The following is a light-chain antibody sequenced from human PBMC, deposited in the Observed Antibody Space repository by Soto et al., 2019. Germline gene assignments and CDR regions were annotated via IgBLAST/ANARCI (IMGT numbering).Light chain of an antibody. CDR3: HQYYSYPLA. J-gene: IGKJ4*01. CDR1: QYISNY. CDR2: GAS. Sequence: AVRMTQSPTSFSASTGDSVTITCRASQYISNYLAWFQQKSGKAPKLVIYGASILQSGVPARFTGSGSGTDFTLTTTDLQSEDFATYNCHQYYSYPLAFDGGTNLEI. V-gene: IGKV1-8*01.